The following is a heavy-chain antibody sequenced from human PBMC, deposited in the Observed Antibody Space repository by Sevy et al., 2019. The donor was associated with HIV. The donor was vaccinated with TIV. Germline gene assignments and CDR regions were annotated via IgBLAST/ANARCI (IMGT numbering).Heavy chain of an antibody. CDR3: ARAEWIQLWLEGGNWFDP. J-gene: IGHJ5*02. V-gene: IGHV4-30-4*01. CDR2: IYYSWST. D-gene: IGHD5-18*01. CDR1: GGSISSGDYY. Sequence: SETLSLTCTVSGGSISSGDYYWSWIRQPPGKGLEWIGYIYYSWSTYYHPSLKSRVTISVDTSKNQFSLKLSSVTAADTAVYYCARAEWIQLWLEGGNWFDPWGQGTLVTVSS.